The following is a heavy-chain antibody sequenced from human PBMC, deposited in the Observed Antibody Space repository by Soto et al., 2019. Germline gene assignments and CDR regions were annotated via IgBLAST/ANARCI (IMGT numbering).Heavy chain of an antibody. CDR2: ISDSGGST. V-gene: IGHV3-23*01. CDR3: AKDVSYGGKRPYYFDY. J-gene: IGHJ4*02. D-gene: IGHD4-17*01. Sequence: GGSLRLSCAASGFTFSNYAMSWVRQAPGKGLEWVSGISDSGGSTYNADSVKGRFTISRDNAKSTLYLQMNSLRAEDTAVYYCAKDVSYGGKRPYYFDYWGQGTLVTVSS. CDR1: GFTFSNYA.